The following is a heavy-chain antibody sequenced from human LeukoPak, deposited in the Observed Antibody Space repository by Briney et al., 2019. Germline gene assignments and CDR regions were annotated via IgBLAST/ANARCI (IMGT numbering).Heavy chain of an antibody. D-gene: IGHD6-6*01. Sequence: PGGSLRLSCAASGFTFSNYWMSWVRQAPGQGLEWVANINQDGSEQFYLDSVEGRFTISRDNAKSSLYLQMDNLRAEDTAVYYCSNGIYSSSYWGRGTLVTVSS. V-gene: IGHV3-7*01. CDR2: INQDGSEQ. CDR3: SNGIYSSSY. J-gene: IGHJ4*02. CDR1: GFTFSNYW.